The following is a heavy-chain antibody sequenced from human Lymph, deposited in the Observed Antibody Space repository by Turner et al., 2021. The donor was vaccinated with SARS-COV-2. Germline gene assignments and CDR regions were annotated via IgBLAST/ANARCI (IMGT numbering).Heavy chain of an antibody. V-gene: IGHV3-30-3*01. CDR1: GFTFSSYA. Sequence: QVQLVDSGGGVVQPGRSLRLSCAASGFTFSSYAIYWVPQARGKGLEWVAVISYDGSNKYYADSVKGRLTISRDNSKNTLYLKMNSLRAEDTAVYYCARGDYYGSGSYPGKTFDCWGQGTLVTVSS. CDR2: ISYDGSNK. D-gene: IGHD3-10*01. J-gene: IGHJ4*02. CDR3: ARGDYYGSGSYPGKTFDC.